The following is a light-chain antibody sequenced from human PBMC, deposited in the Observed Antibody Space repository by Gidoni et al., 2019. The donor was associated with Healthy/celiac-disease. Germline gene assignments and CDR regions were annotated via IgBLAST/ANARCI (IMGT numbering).Light chain of an antibody. CDR1: QSISSY. V-gene: IGKV1-39*01. Sequence: DIQMTHTPSSLSACVGDSVTITCRASQSISSYLNWYQQKQGKAPKLLIYAASSLPSGVPSRFRGSCSGTDFTLTISSLHPEDFATYYCQQSYSTPWTFGQGTKVEIK. J-gene: IGKJ1*01. CDR2: AAS. CDR3: QQSYSTPWT.